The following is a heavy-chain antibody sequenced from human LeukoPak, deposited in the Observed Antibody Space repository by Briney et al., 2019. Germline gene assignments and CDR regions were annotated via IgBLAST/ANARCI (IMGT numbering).Heavy chain of an antibody. D-gene: IGHD6-19*01. CDR2: IYYSGRT. J-gene: IGHJ4*02. V-gene: IGHV4-59*01. Sequence: SETLSLTCTVSGGSISSYFWSWIRQPPGKGLEWIGHIYYSGRTNYSPSLKSRVTISVDTSENQFSLILSSVTAADTAVYYCARDRGSSGWYGEGYFDYWGQGILVTVSP. CDR3: ARDRGSSGWYGEGYFDY. CDR1: GGSISSYF.